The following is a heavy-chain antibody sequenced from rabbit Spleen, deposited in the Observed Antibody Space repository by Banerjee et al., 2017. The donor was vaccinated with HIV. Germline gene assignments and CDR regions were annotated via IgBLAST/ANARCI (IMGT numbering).Heavy chain of an antibody. D-gene: IGHD4-1*01. Sequence: QEQLEESGGGLVKPEGSLTLTCKASGFSFSDRDVMCWVRQAPGKGLEWIACIYTARGTTDYASWVNGRFTISSDNAQSTVDLKMTSLTAADTATYFCARAIVPWLGLTRLDLWGQGTLVTVS. CDR2: IYTARGTT. CDR3: ARAIVPWLGLTRLDL. CDR1: GFSFSDRDV. V-gene: IGHV1S47*01. J-gene: IGHJ3*01.